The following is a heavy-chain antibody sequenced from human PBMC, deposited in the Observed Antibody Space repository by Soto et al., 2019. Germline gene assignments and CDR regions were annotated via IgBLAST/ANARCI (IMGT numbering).Heavy chain of an antibody. J-gene: IGHJ4*02. Sequence: QVQLVQSGVEVKKPGASVKVSCKASGYTFTSYGIGWVRQAPGQGLEWMGWITVNSGNTNYPQKLQGRVTMTTDTSTSTAYMELRSLTSDATDVYYGGRGLGGCWYYFDYWGQGTLVTVSS. CDR3: GRGLGGCWYYFDY. CDR2: ITVNSGNT. D-gene: IGHD6-13*01. CDR1: GYTFTSYG. V-gene: IGHV1-18*01.